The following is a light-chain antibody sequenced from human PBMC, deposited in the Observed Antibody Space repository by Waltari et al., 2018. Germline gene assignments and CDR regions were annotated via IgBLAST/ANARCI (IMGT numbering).Light chain of an antibody. J-gene: IGKJ1*01. Sequence: EIVFTQSPATLSLSPGERATLSCRASQSLSIYLAWYQQKPGRAPRLLIYHASSRATGVPDRFSGSGSGTDFSLTISRLEPEDFAVYYCQHYVSLPVTFGQGTKVEIK. CDR2: HAS. V-gene: IGKV3-20*01. CDR3: QHYVSLPVT. CDR1: QSLSIY.